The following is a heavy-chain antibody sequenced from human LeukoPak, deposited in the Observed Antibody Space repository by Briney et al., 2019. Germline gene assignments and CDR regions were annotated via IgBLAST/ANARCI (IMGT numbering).Heavy chain of an antibody. CDR2: INAGNGNT. Sequence: ASVKVSCKASGYTFTSYAMHWVRQAPGQGLEWMGWINAGNGNTKYSQKFQGRVTITRDTSASTAYMELSSLRSEDTAVYYCAAVPGYSSGWYVYFDYWGQGTLVTVSS. D-gene: IGHD6-19*01. CDR3: AAVPGYSSGWYVYFDY. J-gene: IGHJ4*02. CDR1: GYTFTSYA. V-gene: IGHV1-3*01.